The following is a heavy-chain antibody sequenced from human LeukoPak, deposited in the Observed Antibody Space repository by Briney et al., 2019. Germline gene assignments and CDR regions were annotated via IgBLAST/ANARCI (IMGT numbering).Heavy chain of an antibody. D-gene: IGHD3-10*01. J-gene: IGHJ6*02. CDR1: GYTFTSYG. CDR2: ISAYNGNT. CDR3: ARGPILVRGVILADSVGGMDV. V-gene: IGHV1-18*01. Sequence: ASVKVSCKASGYTFTSYGISWVRQAPGQGLEWMGWISAYNGNTNYAQKLQGRVTMTRDTSISTAYTELSRLRSDDTAVYYCARGPILVRGVILADSVGGMDVWGQGTTVTVSS.